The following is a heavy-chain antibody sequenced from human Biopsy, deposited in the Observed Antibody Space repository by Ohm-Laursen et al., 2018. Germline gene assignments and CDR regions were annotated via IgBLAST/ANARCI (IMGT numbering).Heavy chain of an antibody. CDR3: AKCMTGGSNYYFHH. CDR2: IWYDGSNK. Sequence: SLRLSCTASGFTFSSYGMHWVRQAPGKGLGWVAAIWYDGSNKNYADSVKGRFTISRDNSKNTLYLQMNSLRGEDTAVYYWAKCMTGGSNYYFHHCGQGTLVTVSS. CDR1: GFTFSSYG. J-gene: IGHJ4*02. D-gene: IGHD2-8*01. V-gene: IGHV3-33*06.